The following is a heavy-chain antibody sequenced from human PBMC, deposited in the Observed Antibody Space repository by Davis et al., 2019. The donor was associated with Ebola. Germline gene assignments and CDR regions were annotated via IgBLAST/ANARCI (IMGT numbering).Heavy chain of an antibody. Sequence: MPSETLSLTCSVSGGSVGSDYWSWIRQPPGKGLEWIGYIYYSGSTNYNPSLKSRVTISVDTSKNQFSLEVRSVTAADTAFYYCVRGSDAYKTGYWGQGTLVTVSS. CDR2: IYYSGST. J-gene: IGHJ4*02. CDR3: VRGSDAYKTGY. V-gene: IGHV4-59*02. CDR1: GGSVGSDY. D-gene: IGHD5-24*01.